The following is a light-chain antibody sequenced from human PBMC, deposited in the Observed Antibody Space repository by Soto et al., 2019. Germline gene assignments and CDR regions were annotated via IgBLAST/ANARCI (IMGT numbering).Light chain of an antibody. CDR2: DAS. V-gene: IGKV3-11*01. Sequence: IVLTQSPATLSLPPGERATLSCRASQSVGTNLSGYQQRPGQAPRILVYDASSRATGVPARFSGSGSGTDFSLTISSLEPEDVAVYYCQQYNNWPTFGQGTKVDIK. CDR3: QQYNNWPT. CDR1: QSVGTN. J-gene: IGKJ1*01.